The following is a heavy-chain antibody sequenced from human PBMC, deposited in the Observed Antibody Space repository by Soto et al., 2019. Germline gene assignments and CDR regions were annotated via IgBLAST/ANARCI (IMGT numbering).Heavy chain of an antibody. V-gene: IGHV1-46*01. CDR1: GYTFTSYY. Sequence: ASVKVSCKASGYTFTSYYMHWVRQAPGQGLEWMGIINPSGGSTSYAQKFQGRVTMIRDTSTSTVYMELSSLRSEDTAVYYCAVPKYYDFWSGLGGYYYYGMDVWGQGTTVTVSS. CDR3: AVPKYYDFWSGLGGYYYYGMDV. CDR2: INPSGGST. J-gene: IGHJ6*02. D-gene: IGHD3-3*01.